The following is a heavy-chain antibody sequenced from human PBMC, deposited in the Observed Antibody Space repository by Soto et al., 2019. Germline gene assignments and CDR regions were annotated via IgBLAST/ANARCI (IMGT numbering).Heavy chain of an antibody. J-gene: IGHJ6*02. CDR3: AKDQQQLANYYYYGMDV. Sequence: SLRLSCAASGFTFSSYGMHWVRQAPGKGLEWVAVISYDGSNKYYADSVKGRFTISRDNSKNTLYLQMNSLRAEDTAVYYCAKDQQQLANYYYYGMDVWGQGTTVTVSS. V-gene: IGHV3-30*18. D-gene: IGHD6-13*01. CDR2: ISYDGSNK. CDR1: GFTFSSYG.